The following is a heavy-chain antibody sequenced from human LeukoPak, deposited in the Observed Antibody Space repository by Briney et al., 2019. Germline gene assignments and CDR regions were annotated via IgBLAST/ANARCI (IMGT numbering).Heavy chain of an antibody. V-gene: IGHV3-48*03. J-gene: IGHJ3*02. CDR3: ARDRTLRFQRVVTTEDGYPPNDAFDI. CDR1: GFTFSSYE. CDR2: ISSSGSTI. Sequence: GGSLRLSCAASGFTFSSYEMNWVRQAPGKGLEWVSYISSSGSTIYYADSVKGRFTISRDNAKNSLYLQMNSLRAEDTAVYYCARDRTLRFQRVVTTEDGYPPNDAFDIWGQGTMVTVSS. D-gene: IGHD3-22*01.